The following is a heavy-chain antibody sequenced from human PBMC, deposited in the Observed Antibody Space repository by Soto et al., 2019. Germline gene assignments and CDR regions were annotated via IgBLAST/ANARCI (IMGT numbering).Heavy chain of an antibody. CDR2: MNPNSGNT. CDR3: ARRGYSSSWYYYYYYGMDV. V-gene: IGHV1-8*01. CDR1: GYTFPSYD. Sequence: GASVTVSCKASGYTFPSYDINWVRQATGQGLEWMGWMNPNSGNTGYAQKFQGRVTMTRNTSISTAYMELSSLRSEDTAVYYCARRGYSSSWYYYYYYGMDVWGQGTTVTVSS. D-gene: IGHD6-13*01. J-gene: IGHJ6*02.